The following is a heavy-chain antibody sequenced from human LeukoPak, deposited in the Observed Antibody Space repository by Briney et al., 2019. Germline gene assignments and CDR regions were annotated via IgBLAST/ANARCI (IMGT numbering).Heavy chain of an antibody. V-gene: IGHV4-59*01. Sequence: PSETLSLTCTVSGGSISSYYWSWIRQPPGKGLEWIGYIYYSGSTNYNPSLKSRVTISVDTSKNQFSLKLSSVTAADTAVYYCAGETHLHLGYSYAEHYFDYWGQGTLVTVSS. D-gene: IGHD5-18*01. CDR2: IYYSGST. CDR3: AGETHLHLGYSYAEHYFDY. J-gene: IGHJ4*02. CDR1: GGSISSYY.